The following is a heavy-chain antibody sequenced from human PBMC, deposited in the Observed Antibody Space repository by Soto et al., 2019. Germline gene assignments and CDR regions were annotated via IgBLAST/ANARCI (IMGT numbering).Heavy chain of an antibody. CDR2: INPSSGGT. CDR1: GYTFIGYY. CDR3: GRDPGYSSSWSTDY. Sequence: GASVKVSCKASGYTFIGYYIHWVRQAPGQGLEWMGWINPSSGGTNYAQKFQARVTMTRDTSISTAYMEVSRLTSDDTAVYYCGRDPGYSSSWSTDYWGQGTLVTVSS. V-gene: IGHV1-2*02. J-gene: IGHJ4*02. D-gene: IGHD6-13*01.